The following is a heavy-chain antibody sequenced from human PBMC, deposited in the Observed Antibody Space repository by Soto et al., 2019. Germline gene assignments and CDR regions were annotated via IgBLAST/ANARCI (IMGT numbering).Heavy chain of an antibody. CDR2: ITPTADIT. CDR1: GFTFTTYS. Sequence: GGSLRLSCAASGFTFTTYSMSWVRQAPGKGLEWVSTITPTADITVYADSVKGRFTISRDNSKSTLFLQMSGLRAEDTAHYYCARDGGSYYFFWYGLWGQGTLVTVSS. J-gene: IGHJ4*02. D-gene: IGHD2-15*01. V-gene: IGHV3-23*01. CDR3: ARDGGSYYFFWYGL.